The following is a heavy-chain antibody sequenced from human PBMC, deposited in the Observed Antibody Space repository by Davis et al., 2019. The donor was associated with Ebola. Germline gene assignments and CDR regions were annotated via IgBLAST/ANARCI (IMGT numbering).Heavy chain of an antibody. CDR1: AFSFGIYG. V-gene: IGHV3-30*18. CDR3: AKEYCPNSGPYCTYFDV. CDR2: MSYHGSHT. J-gene: IGHJ4*02. D-gene: IGHD3-10*01. Sequence: GESLKISCEAFAFSFGIYGMHWVRQAPGKGLEWVASMSYHGSHTSYIDSVRGRFTVSNDNSKNTLYLHMNSLRTEDTAVYFCAKEYCPNSGPYCTYFDVWGQGTQVTVSS.